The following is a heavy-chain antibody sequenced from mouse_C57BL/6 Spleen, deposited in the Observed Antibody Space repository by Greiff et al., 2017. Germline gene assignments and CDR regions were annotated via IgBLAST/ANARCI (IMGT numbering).Heavy chain of an antibody. J-gene: IGHJ2*01. V-gene: IGHV5-4*01. CDR1: GFTFSSYA. D-gene: IGHD4-1*01. Sequence: EVKLQESGGGLVKPGGSLKLSCAASGFTFSSYAMSWVRQTPEKRLEWVATISDGGSYTYYPDNVKGRFTISRDNAKNNLYLQMSHLKSEDTAMYYCARDRGTGTNYFDYWGQGTTLTVSS. CDR2: ISDGGSYT. CDR3: ARDRGTGTNYFDY.